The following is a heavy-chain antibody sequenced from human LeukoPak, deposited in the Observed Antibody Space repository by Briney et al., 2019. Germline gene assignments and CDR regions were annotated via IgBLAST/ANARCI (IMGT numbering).Heavy chain of an antibody. CDR2: INHNSGAT. CDR1: GYTFTRYY. CDR3: ARGDILTGYYTGWNWYFDL. V-gene: IGHV1-2*02. J-gene: IGHJ2*01. D-gene: IGHD3-9*01. Sequence: ASVKVSCKASGYTFTRYYMQWVRQAPAQGLEWMGWINHNSGATKYAQNFQGRLTMTRATSISTAYMELSGLRSDDTAVYYCARGDILTGYYTGWNWYFDLWGRGTLVTVSS.